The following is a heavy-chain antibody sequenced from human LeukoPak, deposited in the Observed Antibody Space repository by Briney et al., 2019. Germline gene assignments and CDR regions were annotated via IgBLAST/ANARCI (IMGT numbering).Heavy chain of an antibody. Sequence: PSETLSLTCTVSGGSVNSGDYYWSWIRQTPGKGLEWIGYIFNSGSTYYSPSLKSRVTISVDTSKNQFSLKLSSVTAADTAVYYCARDDRGYSYGYWDLRYQVGDVNFDYWGQGTLVTVSS. CDR3: ARDDRGYSYGYWDLRYQVGDVNFDY. CDR2: IFNSGST. V-gene: IGHV4-30-4*01. CDR1: GGSVNSGDYY. J-gene: IGHJ4*02. D-gene: IGHD5-18*01.